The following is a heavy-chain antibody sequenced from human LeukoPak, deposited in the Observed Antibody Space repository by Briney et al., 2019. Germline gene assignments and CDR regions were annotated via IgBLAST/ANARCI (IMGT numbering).Heavy chain of an antibody. J-gene: IGHJ6*02. CDR3: ASCYYDILTGYPNTYYYYGMDV. Sequence: ASVKVSCKASGYTFTGYYMHWVRQAPGQGLEWMGWINPNSGGTNYAQKFQGRVTMTRDTSISTAHMELSRLRSDDTAVYYCASCYYDILTGYPNTYYYYGMDVWGQGTTVTVSS. V-gene: IGHV1-2*02. CDR1: GYTFTGYY. CDR2: INPNSGGT. D-gene: IGHD3-9*01.